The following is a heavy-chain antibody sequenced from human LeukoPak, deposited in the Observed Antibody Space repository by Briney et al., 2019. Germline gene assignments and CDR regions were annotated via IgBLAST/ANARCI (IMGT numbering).Heavy chain of an antibody. Sequence: GGSLRLSCAVSGFIFTNYWMSWVRQAPGKGPEWVANIKQDESKTYYVDSVKGRFTISRDNAKNSLYLQMNSLRAEDTAVYYCARDASLYCSGDSCYWAFDRWGQGTLVTVSS. CDR3: ARDASLYCSGDSCYWAFDR. CDR2: IKQDESKT. J-gene: IGHJ5*02. D-gene: IGHD2-15*01. V-gene: IGHV3-7*01. CDR1: GFIFTNYW.